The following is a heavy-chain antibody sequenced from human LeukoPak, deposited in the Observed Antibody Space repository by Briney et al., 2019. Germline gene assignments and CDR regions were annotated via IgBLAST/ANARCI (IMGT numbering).Heavy chain of an antibody. CDR3: AKDRWYQLLDGASDI. CDR1: GFTFSSYG. D-gene: IGHD2-2*01. CDR2: ISDDGSKK. V-gene: IGHV3-30*18. J-gene: IGHJ3*02. Sequence: GGSLRLSCAASGFTFSSYGMHWVRQAPGKGLEWVAVISDDGSKKHSADSVKGRFTISRDNSKNTLYLQMNSLRAEDTAVYYCAKDRWYQLLDGASDIWGQGTMVTASS.